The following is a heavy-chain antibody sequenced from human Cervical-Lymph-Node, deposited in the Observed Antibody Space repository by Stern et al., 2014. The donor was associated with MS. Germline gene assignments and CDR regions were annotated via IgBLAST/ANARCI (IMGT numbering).Heavy chain of an antibody. J-gene: IGHJ6*02. Sequence: QMQLVQSGGGVVQPGRTLRLSCAASGFTFNSYTMHWVRQAPGKGLEWVALLSYDGDNIYYAESVKGRFTISRENSKNTLSLQMNSLRVDDTAIYYCARDRASSRAGGGMDVWGQGTTVTVSS. V-gene: IGHV3-30*11. CDR3: ARDRASSRAGGGMDV. CDR1: GFTFNSYT. D-gene: IGHD6-6*01. CDR2: LSYDGDNI.